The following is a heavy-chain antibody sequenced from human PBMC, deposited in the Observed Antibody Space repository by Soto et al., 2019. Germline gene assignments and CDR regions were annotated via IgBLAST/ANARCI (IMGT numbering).Heavy chain of an antibody. D-gene: IGHD1-26*01. CDR2: IIPILGIA. V-gene: IGHV1-69*02. CDR1: GGTFSSYT. CDR3: AGANSGSYYGGYDS. Sequence: QVQLVQSGAEVKKPGSSVKVSCKAAGGTFSSYTISWVRQAPGQGLEWMGRIIPILGIANYAQKFQGRVTITSEKSTSTAYMELSSLRSEDTAVYYCAGANSGSYYGGYDSWGQGTLVTVSS. J-gene: IGHJ4*02.